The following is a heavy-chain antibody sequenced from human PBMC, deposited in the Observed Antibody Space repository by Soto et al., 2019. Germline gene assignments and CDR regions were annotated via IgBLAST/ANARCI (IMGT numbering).Heavy chain of an antibody. CDR2: IYHSGST. D-gene: IGHD5-18*01. V-gene: IGHV4-4*02. CDR1: GGSIRSSDC. CDR3: ACIFSGGYGYGFYYYGMDV. Sequence: PSETLSLTCAVSGGSIRSSDCRRWGRQPPGKGLEWIGEIYHSGSTNYTPSLKSRVTISVDKSKNQFSLKLSSVTAADTAVYYCACIFSGGYGYGFYYYGMDVWGQGTTVT. J-gene: IGHJ6*02.